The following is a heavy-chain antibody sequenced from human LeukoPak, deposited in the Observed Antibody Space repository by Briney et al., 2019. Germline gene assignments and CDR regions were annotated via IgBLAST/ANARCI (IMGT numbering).Heavy chain of an antibody. Sequence: GGSLRLSCAASGFTFSSYDMYWVRQAPGKGLEWVAFIRSDGSNRYYADSVRGRFTISRDNSKNTLYLQMNSLRAEDMALYYCARNPRAYYYDSSGYFDYWGQGTLVTVSS. J-gene: IGHJ4*02. CDR2: IRSDGSNR. D-gene: IGHD3-22*01. V-gene: IGHV3-30*02. CDR3: ARNPRAYYYDSSGYFDY. CDR1: GFTFSSYD.